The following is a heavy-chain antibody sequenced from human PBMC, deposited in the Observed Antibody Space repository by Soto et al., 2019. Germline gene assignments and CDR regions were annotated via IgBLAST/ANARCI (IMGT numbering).Heavy chain of an antibody. Sequence: GASVKVSCKASGYTFTGYHIPWVRQAPGQGLEWMGWISAYNGNTNYAQKLQGRVTMTTDTSTSTAYMELRSLRSDDTAVYYCARASLYGDYLLYWGQGTLVTVSS. D-gene: IGHD4-17*01. CDR3: ARASLYGDYLLY. CDR2: ISAYNGNT. V-gene: IGHV1-18*04. CDR1: GYTFTGYH. J-gene: IGHJ4*02.